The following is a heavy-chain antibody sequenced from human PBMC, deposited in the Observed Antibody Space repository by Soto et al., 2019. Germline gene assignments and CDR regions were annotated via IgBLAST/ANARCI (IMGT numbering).Heavy chain of an antibody. CDR3: ERPANYDSSGYYYPLDY. J-gene: IGHJ4*02. CDR2: IIPILGIA. Sequence: QVQLVQSGAEVKKPGSSVKVSCKASGGTFSSYTISWVRQAPGQGIEWMGRIIPILGIANYAQKFQGRVTITADKSTSTAYMDLSSLRSEDTAVYYCERPANYDSSGYYYPLDYWGQGTLVTVSS. CDR1: GGTFSSYT. D-gene: IGHD3-22*01. V-gene: IGHV1-69*02.